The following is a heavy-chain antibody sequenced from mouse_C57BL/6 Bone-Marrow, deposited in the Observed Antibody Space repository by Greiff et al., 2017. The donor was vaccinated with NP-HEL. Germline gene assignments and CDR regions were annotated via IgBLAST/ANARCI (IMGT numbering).Heavy chain of an antibody. V-gene: IGHV5-6*01. CDR2: ISSGGSYT. Sequence: EVMLVESGGDLVKPGGSLKLSCAASGFTFSSYGMSWVRQTPDKRLEWVATISSGGSYTYYPDSVKGRFTISRDNAKNTLYLQMSSLKSEDTAMYYCARHLATYWYFDVWGTGTTVTVSS. D-gene: IGHD4-1*02. J-gene: IGHJ1*03. CDR3: ARHLATYWYFDV. CDR1: GFTFSSYG.